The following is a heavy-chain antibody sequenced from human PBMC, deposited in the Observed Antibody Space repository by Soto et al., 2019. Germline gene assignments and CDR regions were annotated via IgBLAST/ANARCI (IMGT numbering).Heavy chain of an antibody. CDR2: IIPIFGTA. CDR1: GGTFSSYA. CDR3: ARSPVSEAWFDP. V-gene: IGHV1-69*06. J-gene: IGHJ5*02. Sequence: SSVKVSCKASGGTFSSYAISWVRQAPGQGLEWMGGIIPIFGTANYAQKFQGRVTITADKSTSTAYMELSSLRSEDTAVYYCARSPVSEAWFDPWGQGTLVTVSS.